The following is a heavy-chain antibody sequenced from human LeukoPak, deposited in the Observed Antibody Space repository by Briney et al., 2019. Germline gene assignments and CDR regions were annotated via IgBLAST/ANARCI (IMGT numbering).Heavy chain of an antibody. V-gene: IGHV3-11*01. CDR1: GFIFTNYY. CDR2: ISSSGSTI. J-gene: IGHJ4*02. CDR3: ARESPVTDFDY. D-gene: IGHD4-17*01. Sequence: GGSLRLSCAASGFIFTNYYMSWIRQAPGKGLEWVSYISSSGSTIYYADSVKGRFTISRDNAKNSLYLQMNSLRAEDTAVYYCARESPVTDFDYWGQGTLVTVSS.